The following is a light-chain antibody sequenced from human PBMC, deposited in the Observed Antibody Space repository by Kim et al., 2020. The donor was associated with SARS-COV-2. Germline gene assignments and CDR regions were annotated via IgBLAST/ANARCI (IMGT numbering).Light chain of an antibody. J-gene: IGLJ1*01. V-gene: IGLV1-40*01. CDR3: QSYDSSLSGSIV. Sequence: SVLTQPPSVSGAPGQRVTISCTGSSSNIGAGYDVHWYQQLPGTAPKLLIYGNSNRPSGVPDRFSGSKSGTSASLAITGLQAEDEADYYCQSYDSSLSGSIVFGTGPKVTVL. CDR2: GNS. CDR1: SSNIGAGYD.